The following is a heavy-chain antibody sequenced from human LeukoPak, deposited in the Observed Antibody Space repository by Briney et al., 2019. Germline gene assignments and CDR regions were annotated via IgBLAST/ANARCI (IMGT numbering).Heavy chain of an antibody. CDR2: IKQDGSAK. CDR3: ARDQNYYDSSGYYYPEYFQH. J-gene: IGHJ1*01. D-gene: IGHD3-22*01. Sequence: GGSLRLSCAASGFTFSSYWMSWVRQAPGKGLEWVANIKQDGSAKYYVDSVKGRFTISRDNAKNSLYLQMNSLRAEDTAVYYCARDQNYYDSSGYYYPEYFQHWGQGTLVTVSS. V-gene: IGHV3-7*01. CDR1: GFTFSSYW.